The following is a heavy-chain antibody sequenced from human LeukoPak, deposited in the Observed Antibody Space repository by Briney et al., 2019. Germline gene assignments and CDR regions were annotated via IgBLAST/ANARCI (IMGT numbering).Heavy chain of an antibody. CDR3: ARGYYDSSGYDYYFDY. V-gene: IGHV4-34*01. D-gene: IGHD3-22*01. J-gene: IGHJ4*02. Sequence: SETLSLTCAVYGGSFSGYYWSWIRQPPGKGLEWIGYIYHSGSTYYNPSLKSRVTISVDRSKNQFSLKLSSVTAADTAVYYCARGYYDSSGYDYYFDYWGQGTLVTVSS. CDR2: IYHSGST. CDR1: GGSFSGYY.